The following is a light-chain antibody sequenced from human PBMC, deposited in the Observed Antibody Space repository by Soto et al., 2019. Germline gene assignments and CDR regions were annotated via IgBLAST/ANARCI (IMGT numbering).Light chain of an antibody. V-gene: IGKV3-20*01. CDR3: QPYNMLPIT. CDR2: GAS. Sequence: EIVLTQSPGTLSLSPGERATLSCRASQSVGSSYLAWYQQKPGQAPRLLIYGASTRASGIPARFSGSGSGTDFTLTISSLKSEDFAVYYCQPYNMLPITFGQGTRLEI. CDR1: QSVGSSY. J-gene: IGKJ5*01.